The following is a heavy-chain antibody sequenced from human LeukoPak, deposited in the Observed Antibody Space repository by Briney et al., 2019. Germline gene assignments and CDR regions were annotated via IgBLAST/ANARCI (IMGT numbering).Heavy chain of an antibody. J-gene: IGHJ5*02. CDR1: GFTFSSYA. CDR3: ARNLPQYSSSTNWFDP. CDR2: ISGSGGST. V-gene: IGHV3-23*01. Sequence: GGSLRLSCAASGFTFSSYAMSWVRQAPGKGLEWVSAISGSGGSTYYADSVKGRFTISRDNSKNTLYLQMNSLRAEDTAVYYCARNLPQYSSSTNWFDPWGQGTLVTVSS. D-gene: IGHD6-6*01.